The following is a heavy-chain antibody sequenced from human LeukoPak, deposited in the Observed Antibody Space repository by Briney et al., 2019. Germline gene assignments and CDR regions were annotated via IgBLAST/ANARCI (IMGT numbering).Heavy chain of an antibody. D-gene: IGHD4-17*01. CDR2: IYYSGST. V-gene: IGHV4-31*03. Sequence: SETLSLTCTVSGGSISSGGYYWSWIRQHPGKGLEWIGYIYYSGSTYYNPSLKSRVTISVDTSKNQFSLKLSSVTAADTAVYYCARYGDTRFDPWGQGTLVTVSS. J-gene: IGHJ5*02. CDR3: ARYGDTRFDP. CDR1: GGSISSGGYY.